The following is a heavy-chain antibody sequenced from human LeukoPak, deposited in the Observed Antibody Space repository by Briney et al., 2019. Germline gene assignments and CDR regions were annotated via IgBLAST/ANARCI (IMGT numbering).Heavy chain of an antibody. J-gene: IGHJ5*02. Sequence: RSETLSLTCTVSGGSISSGSYYWSWIRQPAGKGLEWIGRIYTSGSTNYNPSLKSRVTISVDTSKNQFSLKLSSVTAADTAVYYCARSGSSSFPFDPWGQGTLVTVSS. D-gene: IGHD6-13*01. V-gene: IGHV4-61*02. CDR1: GGSISSGSYY. CDR2: IYTSGST. CDR3: ARSGSSSFPFDP.